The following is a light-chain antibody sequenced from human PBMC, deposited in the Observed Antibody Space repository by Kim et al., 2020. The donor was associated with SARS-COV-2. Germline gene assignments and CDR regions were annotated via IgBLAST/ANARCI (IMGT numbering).Light chain of an antibody. V-gene: IGKV3-11*01. CDR3: QQRYNWPLT. J-gene: IGKJ4*01. CDR2: DAS. CDR1: QSIGSS. Sequence: EIVLTQSPATLSLSPGERATLSCRASQSIGSSLAWYQQRPGQAPRLLIYDASNRATDIPARFSGSGSGADFTLTISSLEPEDFALYYCQQRYNWPLTFGGGTKVDIK.